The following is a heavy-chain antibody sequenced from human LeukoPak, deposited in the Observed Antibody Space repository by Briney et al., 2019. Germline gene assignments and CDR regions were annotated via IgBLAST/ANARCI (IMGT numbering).Heavy chain of an antibody. Sequence: PGGSLRLSCAASGFTFSSYSMNWVRQAPGKGLEWVSYISSSSTSIYYADSVKGRFTISRDNSKNTLYLQMGSLRAEDMAVYYCARVRGGSYFLDAFDIWGQGTMVTVSS. CDR1: GFTFSSYS. CDR2: ISSSSTSI. D-gene: IGHD1-26*01. CDR3: ARVRGGSYFLDAFDI. V-gene: IGHV3-48*01. J-gene: IGHJ3*02.